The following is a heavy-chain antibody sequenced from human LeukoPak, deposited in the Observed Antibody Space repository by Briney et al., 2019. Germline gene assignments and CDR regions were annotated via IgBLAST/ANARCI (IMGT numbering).Heavy chain of an antibody. CDR1: GGTFRNYI. CDR3: AKVQNEVVPIAMRGWFDP. J-gene: IGHJ5*02. V-gene: IGHV1-69*13. D-gene: IGHD2-2*01. Sequence: ASVKVSCKASGGTFRNYIFSWVRQAPGQGLEWMGGVMPIFNTSNYAQKFQGRVTITADENTSTVYMELSSLRSEDTAVYYCAKVQNEVVPIAMRGWFDPWGQGTLVAVSS. CDR2: VMPIFNTS.